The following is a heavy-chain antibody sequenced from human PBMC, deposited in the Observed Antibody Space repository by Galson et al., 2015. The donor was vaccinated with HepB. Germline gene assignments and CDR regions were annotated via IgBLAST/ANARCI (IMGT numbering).Heavy chain of an antibody. CDR2: ISGSGGST. J-gene: IGHJ3*02. CDR1: GFTFSSYA. V-gene: IGHV3-23*01. D-gene: IGHD1-1*01. Sequence: SLRLSCAASGFTFSSYAMSWVRQAPGKGLEWVSAISGSGGSTYYADSVKGRFTISRDNSKNTLYLQMNSLRAEDTAVYYCAKVLQLERRRRVGYRGDAFDIWGQGTMVTVSS. CDR3: AKVLQLERRRRVGYRGDAFDI.